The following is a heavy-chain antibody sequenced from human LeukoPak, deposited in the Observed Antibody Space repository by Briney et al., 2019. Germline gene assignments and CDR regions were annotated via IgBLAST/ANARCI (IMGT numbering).Heavy chain of an antibody. V-gene: IGHV3-23*01. J-gene: IGHJ4*02. D-gene: IGHD3-22*01. Sequence: GGSLRLSCAASGFIFNSFAMSWVRQAPGKGLEWVSTFSGSGSRTSYADSVKGRFTISRDNSKNTLYLQMKSLRAEDTAVYYCAKNALAAGVAHYYDSSGSFDYWGQGTLVTVSS. CDR2: FSGSGSRT. CDR3: AKNALAAGVAHYYDSSGSFDY. CDR1: GFIFNSFA.